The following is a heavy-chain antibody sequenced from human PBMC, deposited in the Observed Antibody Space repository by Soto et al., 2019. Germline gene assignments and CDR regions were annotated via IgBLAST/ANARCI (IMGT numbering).Heavy chain of an antibody. CDR1: GGTFSSHA. J-gene: IGHJ4*02. CDR3: VRSQGTVATIKDLDY. V-gene: IGHV1-69*01. CDR2: IIPIFDTA. Sequence: QVQLVQSGAEVKKPGSSVKVSCKASGGTFSSHAISWVRQAPGQGLEWMGGIIPIFDTANYAQKFQGRVTITADESTSTAYMELSILRSEDTAVYFCVRSQGTVATIKDLDYWGQGTLVTVSS. D-gene: IGHD5-12*01.